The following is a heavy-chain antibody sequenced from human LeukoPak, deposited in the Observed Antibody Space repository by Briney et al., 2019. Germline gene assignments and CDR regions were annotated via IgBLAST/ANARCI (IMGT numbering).Heavy chain of an antibody. CDR3: ARLAVLPKPHFDY. V-gene: IGHV4-39*01. J-gene: IGHJ4*02. CDR1: GGSISSDAYR. D-gene: IGHD2/OR15-2a*01. CDR2: IYYSGYT. Sequence: PSETLSLTCTVSGGSISSDAYRWGWLRQPPGKGLEWIGNIYYSGYTYYNPSLKSRVTISVDTSKNQFSLKLSSVTAADTAVYYCARLAVLPKPHFDYWGQGTLVTVSS.